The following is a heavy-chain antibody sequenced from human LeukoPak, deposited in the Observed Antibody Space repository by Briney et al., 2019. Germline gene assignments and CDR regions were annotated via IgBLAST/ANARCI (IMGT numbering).Heavy chain of an antibody. D-gene: IGHD4-17*01. CDR2: ISSSSSYT. CDR3: ARVPSMTTVTRYYYYGMDV. Sequence: GGSLRLSCAASGFTFSDYYMSWIRQAPGKGLEWVSYISSSSSYTNYADSVKGRFTISRANAKNSLYLQMNSLRAEDTAVYYCARVPSMTTVTRYYYYGMDVWGKGTTVTVSS. J-gene: IGHJ6*04. CDR1: GFTFSDYY. V-gene: IGHV3-11*06.